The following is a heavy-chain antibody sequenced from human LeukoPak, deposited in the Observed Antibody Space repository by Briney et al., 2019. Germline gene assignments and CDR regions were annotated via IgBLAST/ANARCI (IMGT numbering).Heavy chain of an antibody. CDR3: ARPLSGGTGHYYYYGMDV. CDR1: GATFSSYA. CDR2: IIPILGIA. Sequence: SVKVSCKASGATFSSYAISWVRQAPGQGLEWMGRIIPILGIANYAQKFQGRVTITADKSTSTAYMELSSLRSEDTAVYYCARPLSGGTGHYYYYGMDVWGQGTTVTVSS. V-gene: IGHV1-69*04. D-gene: IGHD1-1*01. J-gene: IGHJ6*02.